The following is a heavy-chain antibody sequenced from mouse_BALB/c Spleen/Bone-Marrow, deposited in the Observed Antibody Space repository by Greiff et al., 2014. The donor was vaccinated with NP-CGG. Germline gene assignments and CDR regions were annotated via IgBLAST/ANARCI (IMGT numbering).Heavy chain of an antibody. CDR2: IRNKANGYTT. D-gene: IGHD2-12*01. V-gene: IGHV7-3*02. Sequence: EVHLVESGGGLVQPGGSLRLSCATSGFTFTDYYMSWVRQPPGKALEWLGFIRNKANGYTTKYSASVKGRFTISRDNSQSILYLQMNTLRAEDSATYYCARNYDGAMDYWGQGSSATVSS. CDR1: GFTFTDYY. J-gene: IGHJ4*01. CDR3: ARNYDGAMDY.